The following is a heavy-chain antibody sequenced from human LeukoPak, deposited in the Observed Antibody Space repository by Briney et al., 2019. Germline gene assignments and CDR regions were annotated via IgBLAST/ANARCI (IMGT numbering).Heavy chain of an antibody. V-gene: IGHV4-34*01. CDR1: GGSFSGYY. D-gene: IGHD6-19*01. J-gene: IGHJ4*02. CDR2: ISHSGST. CDR3: ARGDSSGWLFRLYYFDY. Sequence: KPSETLSLTCAVYGGSFSGYYWSWIRQPPGKGLEWIGEISHSGSTNYNPSLKSRVTISVDTSKNQFSLKLSSVTAADTAVYYCARGDSSGWLFRLYYFDYWGQGTLVTVSS.